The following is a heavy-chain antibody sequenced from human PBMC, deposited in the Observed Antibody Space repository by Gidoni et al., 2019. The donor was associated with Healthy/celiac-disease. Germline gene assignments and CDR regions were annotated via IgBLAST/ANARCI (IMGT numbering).Heavy chain of an antibody. D-gene: IGHD4-4*01. CDR1: GFTFSSYD. Sequence: EVQLVESGGGLVQPGGSLRLSCAASGFTFSSYDMHWVRQATGKGLEWVSAIGTAGDTYYPGSVKGRFTISRENAKNSLYLQMNSLRAGDTAVYYCARAYTIDYSKRNYYYYGMDVWGQGTTVTVSS. CDR2: IGTAGDT. CDR3: ARAYTIDYSKRNYYYYGMDV. J-gene: IGHJ6*02. V-gene: IGHV3-13*01.